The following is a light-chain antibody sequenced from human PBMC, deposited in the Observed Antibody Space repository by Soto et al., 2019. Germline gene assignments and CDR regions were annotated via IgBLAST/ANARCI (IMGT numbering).Light chain of an antibody. CDR3: QQYNSYSPYT. V-gene: IGKV1-5*03. J-gene: IGKJ2*01. CDR1: QSISSW. CDR2: KAS. Sequence: DLQMTQSPSTLSASVGDRVTITCRASQSISSWLAWYQQKPGKAPKLLIYKASSLESGVPSRFSGSGSGTEFTLTISSLQPDDFATYYCQQYNSYSPYTFGQGTNLEIK.